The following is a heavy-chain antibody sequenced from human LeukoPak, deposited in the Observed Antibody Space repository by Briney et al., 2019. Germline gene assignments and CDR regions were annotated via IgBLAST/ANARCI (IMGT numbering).Heavy chain of an antibody. CDR3: ARADYDSSGYYYVFLCY. CDR2: ISSSGSTI. CDR1: GFTFSSYE. Sequence: QSGGSLRLSCAASGFTFSSYEMNWVRQAPGKGLEWVSYISSSGSTIYYADSVKGRFTISRDNAKNSLYLQMNSLRAEDTAVYYCARADYDSSGYYYVFLCYWGQGTLVTVSS. D-gene: IGHD3-22*01. V-gene: IGHV3-48*03. J-gene: IGHJ4*02.